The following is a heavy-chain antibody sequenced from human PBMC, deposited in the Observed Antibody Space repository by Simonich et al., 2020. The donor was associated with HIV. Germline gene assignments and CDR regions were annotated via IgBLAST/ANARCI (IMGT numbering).Heavy chain of an antibody. CDR2: FDVENGET. Sequence: QVQLVQSGAEVKKPGASVKVSCKVSGYTLTEVSIHWGRQAPGNGLEWLGGFDVENGETIYAQEFQGRVTMTEDTSTDTAYMELSSLRSEDTAVYYCATDSIGWSFDLWGRGTLVTVSS. V-gene: IGHV1-24*01. J-gene: IGHJ2*01. CDR3: ATDSIGWSFDL. CDR1: GYTLTEVS.